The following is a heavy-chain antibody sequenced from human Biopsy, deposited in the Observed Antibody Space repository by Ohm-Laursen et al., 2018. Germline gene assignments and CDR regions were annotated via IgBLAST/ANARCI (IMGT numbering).Heavy chain of an antibody. CDR3: AADIIFTLDS. D-gene: IGHD2/OR15-2a*01. CDR2: FSPEEGET. CDR1: GHALSELS. V-gene: IGHV1-24*01. J-gene: IGHJ4*02. Sequence: SSVKVSCKVSGHALSELSMHWVRQSPGKGLEWMGGFSPEEGETLYAQKFQGRVTMSEDTSTDTAYMELSSLTSGDTAVYYCAADIIFTLDSWGQGTLVTVSS.